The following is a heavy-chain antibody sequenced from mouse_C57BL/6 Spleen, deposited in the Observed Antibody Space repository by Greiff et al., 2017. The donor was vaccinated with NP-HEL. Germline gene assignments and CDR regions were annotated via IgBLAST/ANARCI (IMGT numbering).Heavy chain of an antibody. Sequence: VQLVESDAELVKPGASVKISCKVSGYTFTDHTIHWMKQRPEQGLEWIGYIYPRDGSTKYNEKFKGKATLTADKSSSTAYMQLNSLTSEDSAVYFCARTGIPTGTYYAMDYWGQGTSVTVSS. CDR1: GYTFTDHT. J-gene: IGHJ4*01. CDR3: ARTGIPTGTYYAMDY. D-gene: IGHD4-1*02. V-gene: IGHV1-78*01. CDR2: IYPRDGST.